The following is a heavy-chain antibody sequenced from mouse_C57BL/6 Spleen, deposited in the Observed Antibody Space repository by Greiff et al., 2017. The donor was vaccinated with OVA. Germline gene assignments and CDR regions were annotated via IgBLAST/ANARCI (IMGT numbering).Heavy chain of an antibody. Sequence: VKLQQSGAELVRPGASVTLSCKASGYTFTDYEMHWVKQTPVHGLEWIGAIDPETGGTAYNQKFKGKAILTADKSSSTAYMELRSLTSEDSAVYYCTRCPVVARYFDVWGTGTTVTVSS. CDR2: IDPETGGT. CDR1: GYTFTDYE. CDR3: TRCPVVARYFDV. D-gene: IGHD1-1*01. J-gene: IGHJ1*03. V-gene: IGHV1-15*01.